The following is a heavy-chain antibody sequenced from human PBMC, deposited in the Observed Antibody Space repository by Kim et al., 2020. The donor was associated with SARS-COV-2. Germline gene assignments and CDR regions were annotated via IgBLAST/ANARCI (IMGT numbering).Heavy chain of an antibody. D-gene: IGHD1-26*01. CDR3: ANAAHIYSGSYYDGMGSPFDY. J-gene: IGHJ4*02. V-gene: IGHV3-30*02. Sequence: FTISRDNSKNTLYLQMNSLRAEDTAVYYCANAAHIYSGSYYDGMGSPFDYWGQGTLVTVSS.